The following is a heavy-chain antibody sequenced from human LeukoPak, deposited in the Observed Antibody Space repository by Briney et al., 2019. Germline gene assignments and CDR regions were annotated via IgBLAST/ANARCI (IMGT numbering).Heavy chain of an antibody. J-gene: IGHJ1*01. CDR1: GLIFSHYG. CDR3: TVWSGSSYLEYLQH. Sequence: GTSLRLSCAASGLIFSHYGMHWVRQSPGKGLDWVALIWCDGSKKYYADSVKGRFTISRDNAKDTLYLQMDSLRVEDTAVYYCTVWSGSSYLEYLQHWGQGTLVSVSA. V-gene: IGHV3-33*01. CDR2: IWCDGSKK. D-gene: IGHD1-26*01.